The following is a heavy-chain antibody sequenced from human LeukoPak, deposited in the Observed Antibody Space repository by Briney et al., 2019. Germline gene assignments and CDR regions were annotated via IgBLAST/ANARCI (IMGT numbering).Heavy chain of an antibody. CDR2: ISGSGGST. V-gene: IGHV3-23*01. J-gene: IGHJ4*02. CDR1: GFTFSSYA. D-gene: IGHD2-15*01. Sequence: PGGSLRLSCAASGFTFSSYAMSWVRQAPGKGLEWVSAISGSGGSTYYADSVKGWFTISRDNSKNTLYLQMNSLRAEDTAVYYCAKELVVVVVAATHRYFDYWGQGTLVTVSS. CDR3: AKELVVVVVAATHRYFDY.